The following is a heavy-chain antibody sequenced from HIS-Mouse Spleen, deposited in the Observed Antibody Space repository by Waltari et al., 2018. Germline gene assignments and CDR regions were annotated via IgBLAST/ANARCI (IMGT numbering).Heavy chain of an antibody. CDR3: AKDIGRSGGTLDY. J-gene: IGHJ4*02. CDR2: ISWNSGSI. V-gene: IGHV3-9*01. CDR1: GFTFDDYA. Sequence: EVQLVESGGGLVQPGRSLRLSCAAAGFTFDDYAIHWVRQAPGKGLEWVSGISWNSGSIGYADSVKGRFTISRDNAKNSLYLQMNSLRAEDTALYYCAKDIGRSGGTLDYWGQGTLVTVSS. D-gene: IGHD2-15*01.